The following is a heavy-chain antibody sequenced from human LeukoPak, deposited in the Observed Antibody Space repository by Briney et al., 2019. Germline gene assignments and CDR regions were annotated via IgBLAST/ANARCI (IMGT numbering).Heavy chain of an antibody. CDR1: GFTFSSYS. CDR3: ARGSAVVGATLDY. J-gene: IGHJ4*02. Sequence: GSLRLSCAASGFTFSSYSMNWVRQAPGKGLEWVSSISSSSSYIYYADSVKGRFTLSRDNAKNSLYLQMNSLRAEDTAVYYCARGSAVVGATLDYWGQGTLVTVSS. V-gene: IGHV3-21*01. D-gene: IGHD1-26*01. CDR2: ISSSSSYI.